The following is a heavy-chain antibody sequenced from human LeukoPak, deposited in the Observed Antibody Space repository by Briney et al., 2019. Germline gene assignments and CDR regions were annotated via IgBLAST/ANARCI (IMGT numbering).Heavy chain of an antibody. CDR3: ARGRRYSYGQVYYFDY. J-gene: IGHJ4*02. D-gene: IGHD5-18*01. V-gene: IGHV1-69*04. Sequence: ASVKVSCKASGGTFSSYAISWVRQAPGQGLEWMGRIIPILGIANYAQKFQGRVTITADKSTSTAYMELSSLRSEDTAVYYCARGRRYSYGQVYYFDYWGQGTLVTVSS. CDR1: GGTFSSYA. CDR2: IIPILGIA.